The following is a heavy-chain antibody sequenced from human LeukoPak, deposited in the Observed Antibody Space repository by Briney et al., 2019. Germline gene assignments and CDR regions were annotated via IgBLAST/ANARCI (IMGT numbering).Heavy chain of an antibody. CDR3: ARDWDVLRFLEWLSP. D-gene: IGHD3-3*01. V-gene: IGHV1-8*01. CDR2: MNPNSGNT. CDR1: GYTFTSYD. Sequence: ASVKVSCKASGYTFTSYDINWVRQATGQGLEWMGWMNPNSGNTGYAQKFQGRVTMTRDTSISTAYMELSRLRSDDTAVYYCARDWDVLRFLEWLSPWGQGTLVTVSS. J-gene: IGHJ5*02.